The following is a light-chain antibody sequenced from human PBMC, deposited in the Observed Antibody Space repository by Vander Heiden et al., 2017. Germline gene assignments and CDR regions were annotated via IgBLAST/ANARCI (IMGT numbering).Light chain of an antibody. Sequence: QSVLTQPPSASGTPGQRVTISCSGSSSNIGSRTVNWYQHLPGTAPKLHIYSNNQRPSGVPDRISASKAGTSASLAVSGLQSEDEADYYCSAWDNSLNAWVFGGGTKLTVL. CDR1: SSNIGSRT. J-gene: IGLJ3*02. V-gene: IGLV1-44*01. CDR2: SNN. CDR3: SAWDNSLNAWV.